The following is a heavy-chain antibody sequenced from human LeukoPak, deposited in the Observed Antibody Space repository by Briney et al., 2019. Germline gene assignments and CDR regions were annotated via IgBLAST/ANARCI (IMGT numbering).Heavy chain of an antibody. D-gene: IGHD1-26*01. Sequence: TGGSLRLSCAASGFTFSSYSMSWVRQAPGKGLEWVANIKQDGSEKYYVDSVKGRFTVSRDNAKNTLYLQMNSLRAEDTAVYYRARDPNKWELPVDSWGQGTLVTVSS. CDR3: ARDPNKWELPVDS. J-gene: IGHJ4*02. V-gene: IGHV3-7*01. CDR1: GFTFSSYS. CDR2: IKQDGSEK.